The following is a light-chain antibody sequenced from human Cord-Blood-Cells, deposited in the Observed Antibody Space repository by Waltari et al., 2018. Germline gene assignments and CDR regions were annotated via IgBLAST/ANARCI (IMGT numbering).Light chain of an antibody. V-gene: IGLV2-23*02. CDR2: EVS. CDR3: CSYAGSSTYV. J-gene: IGLJ1*01. CDR1: SSHGSTFNL. Sequence: QSALTQPASVSGSPGQSIPVPCTGSSSHGSTFNLVPWYQQHPGKAPKLMIYEVSKRPSGVSNRFSGSKSGNTASLTISGLQAEDEADYYCCSYAGSSTYVFGTGTKVTVL.